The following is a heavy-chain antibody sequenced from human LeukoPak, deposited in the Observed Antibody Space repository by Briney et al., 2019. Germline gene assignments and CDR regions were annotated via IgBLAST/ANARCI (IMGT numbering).Heavy chain of an antibody. CDR2: INRDGSQK. J-gene: IGHJ4*02. D-gene: IGHD6-19*01. CDR1: GFSLSAYW. CDR3: ARARYSSGWSGTDFDY. V-gene: IGHV3-7*01. Sequence: GGSLRLSCAASGFSLSAYWMTWVRQAPGKGLEWVANINRDGSQKNHVDSVKGRFTISRDNTKNSLYLQMNSLRAEDTAVYYCARARYSSGWSGTDFDYWGQGTLVTVSS.